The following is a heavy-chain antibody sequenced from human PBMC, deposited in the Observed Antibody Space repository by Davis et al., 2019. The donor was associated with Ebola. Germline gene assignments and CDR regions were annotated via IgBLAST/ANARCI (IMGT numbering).Heavy chain of an antibody. CDR3: ARALGYCTGGVCPYFDY. V-gene: IGHV1-18*01. J-gene: IGHJ4*02. Sequence: AASVKVSCKASGYTFTSYGISWVRQAPGQGLEWMGWISAYNGNTNYAQKLQGRVTMTTDTSTSTAYMELRSLRSDDTAVYYCARALGYCTGGVCPYFDYWGQGTLVTVSS. CDR1: GYTFTSYG. D-gene: IGHD2-8*02. CDR2: ISAYNGNT.